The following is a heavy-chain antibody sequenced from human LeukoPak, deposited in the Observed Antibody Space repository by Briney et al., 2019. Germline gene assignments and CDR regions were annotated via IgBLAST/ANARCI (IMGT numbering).Heavy chain of an antibody. CDR1: GGTFSTYA. D-gene: IGHD4-17*01. CDR2: IIPIVGIA. J-gene: IGHJ6*02. Sequence: GASVKVSCKASGGTFSTYAINWVRQAPGQGLEWMGRIIPIVGIANYAQKFQGRVTITADKSTRTAYMELSSLGSEDTAVYYCTRAPDYGDYVDYYGMDVWGQGTTVTVSS. V-gene: IGHV1-69*04. CDR3: TRAPDYGDYVDYYGMDV.